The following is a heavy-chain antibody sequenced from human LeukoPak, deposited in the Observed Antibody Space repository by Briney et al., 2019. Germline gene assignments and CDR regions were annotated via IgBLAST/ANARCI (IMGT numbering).Heavy chain of an antibody. D-gene: IGHD2-15*01. V-gene: IGHV4-34*01. J-gene: IGHJ4*02. CDR2: INHSGST. Sequence: PSETLSLTCAVYGGSFSGYYWSWIRQPPGKGLEWIGEINHSGSTNYNPSLKSRVTISVDTSKNQFSLKLSSVTAADTAVYYCGGTYCGGGSCYGGYYFDYGAREP. CDR3: GGTYCGGGSCYGGYYFDY. CDR1: GGSFSGYY.